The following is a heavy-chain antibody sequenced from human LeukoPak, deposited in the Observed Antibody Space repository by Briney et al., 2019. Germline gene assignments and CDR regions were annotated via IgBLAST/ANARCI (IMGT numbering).Heavy chain of an antibody. Sequence: ASVKVSCKVSGYTLTELSMHWVRQAPGKGLEWMGGFDPEDGETIYAQKFQGRVTMTEDTSTDTAYMELSSLRSEDTAVYYCATWSHGSGSYGPYYFDYWGQGTLVTVSS. J-gene: IGHJ4*02. D-gene: IGHD3-10*01. CDR2: FDPEDGET. CDR1: GYTLTELS. V-gene: IGHV1-24*01. CDR3: ATWSHGSGSYGPYYFDY.